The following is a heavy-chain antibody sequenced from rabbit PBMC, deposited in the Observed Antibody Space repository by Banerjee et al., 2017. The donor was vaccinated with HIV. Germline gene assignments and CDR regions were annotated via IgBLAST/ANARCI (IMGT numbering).Heavy chain of an antibody. J-gene: IGHJ4*01. CDR1: GFSFSSSHW. V-gene: IGHV1S45*01. CDR2: INTISGDT. D-gene: IGHD6-1*01. Sequence: QEQLEESGGDLVKPGASLTLTCKASGFSFSSSHWMCWVRQAPGKGLEWIACINTISGDTVYATWAKGRFTISKTSSTTVTLQMTSLTAADTATYFCARAYYSYSDYGLWGPGTLVTVS. CDR3: ARAYYSYSDYGL.